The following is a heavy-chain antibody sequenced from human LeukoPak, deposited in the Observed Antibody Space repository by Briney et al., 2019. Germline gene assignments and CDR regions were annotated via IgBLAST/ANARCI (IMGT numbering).Heavy chain of an antibody. CDR3: ARGSFGESAFDI. D-gene: IGHD3-3*01. CDR1: GFTFSSYW. J-gene: IGHJ3*02. Sequence: GGSLRLSCAASGFTFSSYWMSWVRQAPGKGLEWVANIKQDGSEKYYVDSVKGRFTISRDNAKNSVDLQMNSLRAEDTAVYYCARGSFGESAFDIWGQGTMVTVSS. V-gene: IGHV3-7*04. CDR2: IKQDGSEK.